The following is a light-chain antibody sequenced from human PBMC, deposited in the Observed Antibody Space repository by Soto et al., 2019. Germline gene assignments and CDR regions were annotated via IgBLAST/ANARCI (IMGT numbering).Light chain of an antibody. J-gene: IGKJ4*01. CDR2: GAS. CDR1: QSVSSSY. CDR3: QQYGSSPLT. V-gene: IGKV3-20*01. Sequence: EIVLTQSPGTLSLSPGERATLSCRASQSVSSSYLAWYQHNPGQAPRLLIYGASSRATGIPDRFSGSGSGTDFTLTISRLEPEDFAVYYCQQYGSSPLTFGGGTKVDIK.